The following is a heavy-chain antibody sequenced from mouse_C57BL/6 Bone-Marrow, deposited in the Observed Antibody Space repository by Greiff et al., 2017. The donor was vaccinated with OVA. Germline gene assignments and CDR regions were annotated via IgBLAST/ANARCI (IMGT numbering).Heavy chain of an antibody. CDR1: GFTFSDYG. CDR2: ISSGSSTI. D-gene: IGHD2-3*01. J-gene: IGHJ4*01. CDR3: ARDGYYLFWYAMDY. V-gene: IGHV5-17*01. Sequence: EVQLQQSGGGLVKPGGSLKLSCAASGFTFSDYGMHWVRQAPEKGLEWVAYISSGSSTIYYADTVKGRFTISRDNAKNTLFLQMTSLRSEDTAMYYCARDGYYLFWYAMDYWGQGTSVTVSS.